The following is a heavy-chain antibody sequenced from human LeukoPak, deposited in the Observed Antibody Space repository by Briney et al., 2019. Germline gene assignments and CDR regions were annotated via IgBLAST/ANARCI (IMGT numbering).Heavy chain of an antibody. Sequence: SGGSLRLSCAASGFTFSDTWMHWVRQAPGEGLVWVSRIRSDGSDTRYAESVKGRFTISRDNAKNSLYLQMNSLRAEDTAVYYCARAYYYDSSGYYYWGQGTLVTVSS. CDR3: ARAYYYDSSGYYY. J-gene: IGHJ4*02. CDR1: GFTFSDTW. V-gene: IGHV3-74*01. D-gene: IGHD3-22*01. CDR2: IRSDGSDT.